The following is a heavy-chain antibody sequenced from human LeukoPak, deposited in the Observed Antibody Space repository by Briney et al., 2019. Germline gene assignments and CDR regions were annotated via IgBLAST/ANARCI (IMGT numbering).Heavy chain of an antibody. CDR3: ATESPWPYYFDY. J-gene: IGHJ4*02. D-gene: IGHD1-14*01. Sequence: PGRSLRLSCAASGFTFSTYGMHWVRQAPGKGLEWGASISYDGSNKYYADPVKARFTTSRDNSKNPLFLQMNSLRAEDTAVYYCATESPWPYYFDYWGQGPLVTVSS. V-gene: IGHV3-30*03. CDR2: ISYDGSNK. CDR1: GFTFSTYG.